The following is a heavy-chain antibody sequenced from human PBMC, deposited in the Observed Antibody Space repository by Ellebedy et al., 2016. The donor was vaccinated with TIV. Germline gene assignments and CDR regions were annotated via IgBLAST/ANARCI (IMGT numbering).Heavy chain of an antibody. Sequence: PSETLSLTCSVSGGSMKNYYWNWIRQPAGKGLEWIGRLYTGGIATYNPSLKSRVTISVDTSKNQVPLKVKSVTAADTAVYYCARVRFVPGWFDPWGQGTHVTVSS. D-gene: IGHD3-16*01. CDR2: LYTGGIA. V-gene: IGHV4-4*07. J-gene: IGHJ5*02. CDR1: GGSMKNYY. CDR3: ARVRFVPGWFDP.